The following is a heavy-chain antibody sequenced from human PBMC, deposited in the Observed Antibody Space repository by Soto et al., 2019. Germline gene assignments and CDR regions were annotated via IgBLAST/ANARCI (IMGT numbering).Heavy chain of an antibody. CDR2: INPNSGGT. J-gene: IGHJ4*02. Sequence: ASVKVSCKASGYTFTGYYIHWVRQAPGQGLEWMGWINPNSGGTNYAQKFQGRVTMTRDTSISTAYMELSRLRSDDTAVYYCAREVDYCGGDCYYDYWGQGTLVTVSS. V-gene: IGHV1-2*02. D-gene: IGHD2-21*02. CDR3: AREVDYCGGDCYYDY. CDR1: GYTFTGYY.